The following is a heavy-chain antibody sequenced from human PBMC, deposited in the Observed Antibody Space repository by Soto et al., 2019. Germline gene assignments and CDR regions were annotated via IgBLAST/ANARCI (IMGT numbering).Heavy chain of an antibody. CDR1: GFTFTGNP. Sequence: EVQLLESGGGLVQPGGSLRLSFAAFGFTFTGNPMRGARQAPGKGLEWVSAISGSGGSKYNADPVKGRFTISRDNSKNTLYLQMNSLRAEDTAVYYCARRGSGSYYDYWGQGTLVIVSS. V-gene: IGHV3-23*01. CDR3: ARRGSGSYYDY. CDR2: ISGSGGSK. J-gene: IGHJ4*02. D-gene: IGHD1-26*01.